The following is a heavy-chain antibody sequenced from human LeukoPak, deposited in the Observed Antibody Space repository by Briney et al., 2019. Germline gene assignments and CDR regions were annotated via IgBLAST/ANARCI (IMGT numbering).Heavy chain of an antibody. J-gene: IGHJ4*02. D-gene: IGHD3-9*01. V-gene: IGHV4-39*07. Sequence: SETLSLTCTVSGGSISSGDYYWSWIRQPPGKGLEWIGSIYSSGSTYYNPSLKSPFTISVDTSKNQFSLKLSSVTAADTAIYYCASHYDILTGLAYFDYWGQGTLVTVSS. CDR3: ASHYDILTGLAYFDY. CDR1: GGSISSGDYY. CDR2: IYSSGST.